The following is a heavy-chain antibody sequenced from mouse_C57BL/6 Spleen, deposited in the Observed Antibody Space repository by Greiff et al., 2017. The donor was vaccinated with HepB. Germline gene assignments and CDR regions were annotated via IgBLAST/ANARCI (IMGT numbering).Heavy chain of an antibody. D-gene: IGHD1-1*01. J-gene: IGHJ1*03. V-gene: IGHV1-82*01. CDR3: ARNYGRWYFDV. CDR2: IYPGDGDT. CDR1: GYAFSSSW. Sequence: QVQLQQSGPELVKPGASVKISCKASGYAFSSSWMNWVKQRPGKGLEWIGRIYPGDGDTNYNGKFKGKATLTADTSSSTAYMQLSSLTSEDSAVYFCARNYGRWYFDVWGTGTTVTVSS.